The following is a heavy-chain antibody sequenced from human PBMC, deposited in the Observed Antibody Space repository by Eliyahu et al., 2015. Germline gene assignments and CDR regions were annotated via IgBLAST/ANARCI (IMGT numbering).Heavy chain of an antibody. D-gene: IGHD5-12*01. CDR1: GFXLSTRGVG. J-gene: IGHJ5*02. CDR2: IYWDDDK. Sequence: QITLKESGPTLVKPTQTLTLTCTFSGFXLSTRGVGLGWIXQPPGTALXWLALIYWDDDKRYSPSLKSRLTITKDTSKNQVVLTMTNVDPADTATYYCAHMPPEDMVTTFSNRFGPWGQGTLVTVSS. CDR3: AHMPPEDMVTTFSNRFGP. V-gene: IGHV2-5*02.